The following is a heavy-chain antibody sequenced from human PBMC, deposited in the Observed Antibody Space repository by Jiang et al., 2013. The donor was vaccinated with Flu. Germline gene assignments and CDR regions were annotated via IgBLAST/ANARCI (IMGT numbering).Heavy chain of an antibody. CDR3: AKVLRRSGWIHPLDY. Sequence: VQLLESGGGLVQPGGSLRLSCAASGFTFDIYGMNWVRQAPGTGLEWVSGIVGGGGTYYADSVKGRFTISRDNSKNTVYLQMTSLSAEDTAVYYCAKVLRRSGWIHPLDYWGQGTLVTVSS. J-gene: IGHJ4*02. V-gene: IGHV3-23*01. CDR1: GFTFDIYG. D-gene: IGHD3-22*01. CDR2: IVGGGGT.